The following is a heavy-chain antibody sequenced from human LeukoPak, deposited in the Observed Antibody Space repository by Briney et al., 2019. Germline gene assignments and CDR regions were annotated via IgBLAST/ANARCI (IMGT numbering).Heavy chain of an antibody. CDR1: GGSFSGYY. Sequence: SETLSLTCAVYGGSFSGYYWSWIRQPPGKGLEWIGEINHSGSTNYNPSLKSRVTISVDTSKNQFSLKLSSVTAPDTAVYYCARGVRRFGELLDWGQGTLVTVSS. CDR2: INHSGST. V-gene: IGHV4-34*01. J-gene: IGHJ4*02. D-gene: IGHD3-10*01. CDR3: ARGVRRFGELLD.